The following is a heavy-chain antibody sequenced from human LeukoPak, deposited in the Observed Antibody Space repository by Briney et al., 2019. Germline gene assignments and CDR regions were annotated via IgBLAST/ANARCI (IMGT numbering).Heavy chain of an antibody. CDR3: ARLRGYLRAAAGNNAFDI. V-gene: IGHV1-69*04. CDR1: GGTFSSYA. Sequence: ASVKVSCKASGGTFSSYAISWVRQAPGQGLEWMGRIIPILGIANYAQKFQGRVTITADRSTSTAHMELSSLRSEDTAVYYCARLRGYLRAAAGNNAFDIWGQGTMVTVSS. J-gene: IGHJ3*02. CDR2: IIPILGIA. D-gene: IGHD6-13*01.